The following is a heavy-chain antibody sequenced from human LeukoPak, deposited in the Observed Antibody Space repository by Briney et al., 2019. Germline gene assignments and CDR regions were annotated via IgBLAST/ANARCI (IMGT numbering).Heavy chain of an antibody. D-gene: IGHD2-8*01. Sequence: ASVKVSCKAFGYTFISYGVTWVRQAPGQGVEWMGWNCGYNGYTNYAQNFQDRVTMTTDTSINTAYMELSSLTSDDTGVHYCRRLRYCTNGVCSRKHNRLDLWGQGTLLTVSP. V-gene: IGHV1-18*01. J-gene: IGHJ5*02. CDR2: NCGYNGYT. CDR3: RRLRYCTNGVCSRKHNRLDL. CDR1: GYTFISYG.